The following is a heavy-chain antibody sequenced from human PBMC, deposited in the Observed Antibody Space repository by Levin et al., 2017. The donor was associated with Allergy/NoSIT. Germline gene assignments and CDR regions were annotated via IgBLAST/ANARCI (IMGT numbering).Heavy chain of an antibody. V-gene: IGHV4-59*02. CDR3: ARGRGTSSTWPPFDY. CDR2: IYYSGST. Sequence: SETLSLTCTVSGDSVSSSYWSWIRQPPGKGLEWIGYIYYSGSTNYNPSLKSRVTMSVDTSNNQFSLKLNSLTTADTAVYYCARGRGTSSTWPPFDYWGQGTLVTVSS. CDR1: GDSVSSSY. J-gene: IGHJ4*02. D-gene: IGHD6-13*01.